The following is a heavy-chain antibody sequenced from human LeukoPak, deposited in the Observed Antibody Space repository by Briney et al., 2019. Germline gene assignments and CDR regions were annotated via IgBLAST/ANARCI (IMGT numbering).Heavy chain of an antibody. D-gene: IGHD3-16*02. CDR2: INWNGGST. J-gene: IGHJ4*02. CDR1: GFTFDDYG. V-gene: IGHV3-20*04. Sequence: PGGSLRLSCAASGFTFDDYGMSWVRQAPGKGLEWVSGINWNGGSTGYADSVKGRFTISRDNAKNSLYLQMNSLRAEDTALYYCARDGPYYDYVWGSHREHDYWGQGTLVTVSS. CDR3: ARDGPYYDYVWGSHREHDY.